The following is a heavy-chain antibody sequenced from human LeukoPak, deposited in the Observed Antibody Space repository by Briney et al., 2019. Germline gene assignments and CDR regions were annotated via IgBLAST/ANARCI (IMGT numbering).Heavy chain of an antibody. V-gene: IGHV1-2*02. Sequence: ASVNVSCNASGYTFTGYYMHWVRQAPGEGREGMGWINPNSGGTNYAQKFQGRVTMTRDTSISTAYMELSRMRSDDTAVYYCACVGPGVVVDFDYWGQGTLVTVSS. J-gene: IGHJ4*02. CDR1: GYTFTGYY. CDR2: INPNSGGT. D-gene: IGHD3-22*01. CDR3: ACVGPGVVVDFDY.